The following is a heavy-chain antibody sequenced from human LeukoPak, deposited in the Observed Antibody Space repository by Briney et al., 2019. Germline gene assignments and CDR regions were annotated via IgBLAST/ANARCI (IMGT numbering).Heavy chain of an antibody. D-gene: IGHD1-20*01. CDR3: AKDEGYNWKPTYYFYY. CDR2: VGYDGSNK. J-gene: IGHJ4*02. CDR1: GFTFSSDG. V-gene: IGHV3-33*06. Sequence: PGRSLRLSCAASGFTFSSDGMHWVRQAPGKGLEWVAVVGYDGSNKYYADSVKGRFTISRDNSKNTLYLQMNSLRAEDTAVYYCAKDEGYNWKPTYYFYYWGQGTLVNVSS.